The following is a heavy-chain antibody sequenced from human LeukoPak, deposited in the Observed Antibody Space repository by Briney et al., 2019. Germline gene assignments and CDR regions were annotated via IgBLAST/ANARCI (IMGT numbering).Heavy chain of an antibody. CDR3: AKDDYYGSGSPTRPFDY. CDR1: GFTFSIYA. D-gene: IGHD3-10*01. CDR2: ISGSGGST. Sequence: PGGSLRLSCAASGFTFSIYAMSWVRQAPGKGLEWVSAISGSGGSTYYADSVKGRFTISRDNSKNTLYLQMNSLRAEDTAVYYCAKDDYYGSGSPTRPFDYWGQGTLVTVSS. J-gene: IGHJ4*02. V-gene: IGHV3-23*01.